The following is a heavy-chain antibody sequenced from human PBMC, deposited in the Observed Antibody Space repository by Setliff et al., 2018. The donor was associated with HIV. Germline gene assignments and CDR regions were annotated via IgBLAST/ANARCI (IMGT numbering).Heavy chain of an antibody. J-gene: IGHJ2*01. CDR1: GGSINRGTYY. CDR2: IYITGDT. CDR3: AREYSSSSANWYFDL. D-gene: IGHD6-6*01. V-gene: IGHV4-61*09. Sequence: SETLSLTCSVSGGSINRGTYYWTWIRQSAGKGLEWIGHIYITGDTDYNPSLKSRVTISVDVSKNQFYLKLSSVTAADTAVYYCAREYSSSSANWYFDLWGRGTLVTVSS.